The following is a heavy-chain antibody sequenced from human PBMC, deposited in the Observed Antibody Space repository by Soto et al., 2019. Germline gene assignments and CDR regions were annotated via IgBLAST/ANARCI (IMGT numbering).Heavy chain of an antibody. CDR2: SIPIFGTA. D-gene: IGHD2-15*01. J-gene: IGHJ4*02. CDR3: ARLDCSGGSCYPYYFEH. CDR1: GGTFNNYP. Sequence: QVQLVQSGAEVKKPGSSVKVSCKASGGTFNNYPITWVRQAPGEGLEWMGGSIPIFGTANYAQKFQGRVTISVDESTSTAYMELSSLRSEDTAVYYCARLDCSGGSCYPYYFEHWGQGALVTVSA. V-gene: IGHV1-69*01.